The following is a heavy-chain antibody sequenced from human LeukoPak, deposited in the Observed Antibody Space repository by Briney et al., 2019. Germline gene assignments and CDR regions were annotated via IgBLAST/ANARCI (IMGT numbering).Heavy chain of an antibody. CDR3: ASSRSGWYGNDY. V-gene: IGHV3-74*01. CDR2: INSDGSST. J-gene: IGHJ4*02. CDR1: GFTFSSYW. D-gene: IGHD6-19*01. Sequence: GSLRLSCAASGFTFSSYWMHWVRQAPGKGLVWVSRINSDGSSTSYADSVKGRFTISRDNAKNTLYLQMNSLRAEDTAVYYCASSRSGWYGNDYWGQGTLVTVSS.